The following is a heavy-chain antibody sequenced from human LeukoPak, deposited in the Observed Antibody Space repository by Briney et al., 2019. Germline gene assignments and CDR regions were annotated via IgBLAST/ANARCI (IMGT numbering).Heavy chain of an antibody. J-gene: IGHJ3*02. CDR3: ARDGRISGYYYYTDAFDI. D-gene: IGHD3-22*01. Sequence: SETLSLTCTVSGGSISSYYWSWIRQPPGKGLEWIGYIYYSGSTNYNPSLKSRATISVDTSKNQFSLKLSSVTAADTAVYYCARDGRISGYYYYTDAFDIWGQGTMVTVSS. CDR2: IYYSGST. V-gene: IGHV4-59*01. CDR1: GGSISSYY.